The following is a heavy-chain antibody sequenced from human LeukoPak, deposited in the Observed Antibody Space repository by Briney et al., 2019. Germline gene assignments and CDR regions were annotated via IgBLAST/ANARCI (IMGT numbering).Heavy chain of an antibody. CDR2: ISHRGRS. CDR1: GGSFSGYY. V-gene: IGHV4-34*01. CDR3: ARVSPITMIVVVIPTGWFDP. J-gene: IGHJ5*02. D-gene: IGHD3-22*01. Sequence: SETLSLTCAVYGGSFSGYYWSWIRQPPGKGLEWIGEISHRGRSNYNPSLKSRVTISVDTSKNQFSLKLSSVTAADTAVYYCARVSPITMIVVVIPTGWFDPWGQGTLVTVSS.